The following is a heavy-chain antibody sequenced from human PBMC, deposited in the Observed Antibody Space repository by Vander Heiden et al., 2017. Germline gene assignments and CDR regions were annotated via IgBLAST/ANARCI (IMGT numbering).Heavy chain of an antibody. J-gene: IGHJ6*02. CDR2: INHSGST. CDR1: GGSFSGYS. CDR3: ARGSTHYYYYYGMDV. Sequence: QVQLQQWGAGLLKPSETLCLTCAVDGGSFSGYSWTWIRQPPGRGVEWIGEINHSGSTNYNPSLKSRVTISVDTSKNQFSLKLSSVTAADTAVYYCARGSTHYYYYYGMDVWGQGTTVTVSS. V-gene: IGHV4-34*01.